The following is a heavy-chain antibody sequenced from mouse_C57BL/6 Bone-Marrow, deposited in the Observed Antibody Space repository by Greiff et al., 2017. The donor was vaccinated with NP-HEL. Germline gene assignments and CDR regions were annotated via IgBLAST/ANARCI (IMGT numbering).Heavy chain of an antibody. CDR1: GFTFSSYA. J-gene: IGHJ1*03. CDR3: ARLQLGYFDV. CDR2: ISDGGSYT. Sequence: EVKVVESGGGLVKPGGSLKLSCAASGFTFSSYAMSWVRQTPEKRLEWVATISDGGSYTYYPDNVKGRFTISRDNAKNNLYLQMSHLKSEDTAMYYCARLQLGYFDVWGTGTTVTVSS. V-gene: IGHV5-4*03.